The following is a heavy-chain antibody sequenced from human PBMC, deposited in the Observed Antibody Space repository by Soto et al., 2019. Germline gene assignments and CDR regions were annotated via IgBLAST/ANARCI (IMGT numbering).Heavy chain of an antibody. V-gene: IGHV4-59*01. Sequence: SETLSLTCTVSGGSISDYWWSWIRQSPGKGLQWIGSIYSSGSANYDPSLKSRVAFSVDTSRNHLSLKLTSVTAADTALYYCARGYAELYSGYDYMFDSWGQGTLVTVSS. CDR3: ARGYAELYSGYDYMFDS. D-gene: IGHD5-12*01. CDR1: GGSISDYW. CDR2: IYSSGSA. J-gene: IGHJ5*01.